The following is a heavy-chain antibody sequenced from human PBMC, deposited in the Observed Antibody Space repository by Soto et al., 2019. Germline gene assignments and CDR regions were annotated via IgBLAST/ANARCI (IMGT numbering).Heavy chain of an antibody. V-gene: IGHV1-69*01. CDR2: ILPVLGTT. J-gene: IGHJ6*02. Sequence: QVQLVQSGAEVKKPGSSVKVSCKASGGTFTNYAFSWVREAPGQGLEWMGGILPVLGTTNYAQKFQGRVTLTADEPTSTAYMELSSLTSEDTAVYYCARGSPYGSGSYEFMPHYYYYYGLDVWGQGTTVTVSS. D-gene: IGHD3-10*01. CDR1: GGTFTNYA. CDR3: ARGSPYGSGSYEFMPHYYYYYGLDV.